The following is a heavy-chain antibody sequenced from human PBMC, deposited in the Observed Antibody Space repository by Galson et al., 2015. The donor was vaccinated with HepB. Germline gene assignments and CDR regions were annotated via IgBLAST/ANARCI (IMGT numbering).Heavy chain of an antibody. CDR3: AGQYYDFWSGYHYRGDY. CDR1: GFTFSTYG. Sequence: TLRLSCAASGFTFSTYGMHWVRQAPGKGLEWVALISYDGSNKYYADSVKGRFTISRDNSKNTLYLQMNSLRAEDPAVYYCAGQYYDFWSGYHYRGDYWGPGTLVTVSS. V-gene: IGHV3-30*03. CDR2: ISYDGSNK. J-gene: IGHJ4*02. D-gene: IGHD3-3*01.